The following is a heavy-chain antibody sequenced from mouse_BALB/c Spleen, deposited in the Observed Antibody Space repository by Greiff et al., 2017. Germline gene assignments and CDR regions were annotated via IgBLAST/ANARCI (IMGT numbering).Heavy chain of an antibody. J-gene: IGHJ4*01. V-gene: IGHV2-9*02. CDR3: ARATVVAPYAMDY. Sequence: VKLVESGPGLVAPSQSLSITCTVSGFSLTSYGVHWVRQPPGKGLEWLGVIWAGGSTNYNSALMSRLSVSKDNSKSQVFLKMNSLQTDDTAMYYCARATVVAPYAMDYWGQGTSVTVSS. CDR1: GFSLTSYG. CDR2: IWAGGST. D-gene: IGHD1-1*01.